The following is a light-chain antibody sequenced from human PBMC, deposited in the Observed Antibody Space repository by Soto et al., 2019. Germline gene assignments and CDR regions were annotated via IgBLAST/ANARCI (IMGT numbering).Light chain of an antibody. V-gene: IGKV2-28*01. CDR3: MQPLQSWT. J-gene: IGKJ1*01. Sequence: DIVMTQAPLSLPVTPGEPASIACRSSQSLLHSNGYNYLDWYLQKPGQSPQLLIYLGSNRASGVPDRFSGSGSGTDFTLKISRVEDEDVGVYYCMQPLQSWTFGQGTKVEIX. CDR2: LGS. CDR1: QSLLHSNGYNY.